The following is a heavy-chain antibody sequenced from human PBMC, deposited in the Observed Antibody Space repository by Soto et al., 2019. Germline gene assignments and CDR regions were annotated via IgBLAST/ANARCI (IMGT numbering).Heavy chain of an antibody. CDR3: ARAYSYSSLRFYYYYGMDV. Sequence: GGSLRLSCAASGFTFSTYDMHWVRQATGKGLEWVSAIGTAGDTYYPGSVKGRFTISRDNAKNSLYLQMNSLRAEDTAVYYCARAYSYSSLRFYYYYGMDVWGQGTTVTVSS. V-gene: IGHV3-13*01. J-gene: IGHJ6*02. CDR1: GFTFSTYD. D-gene: IGHD6-13*01. CDR2: IGTAGDT.